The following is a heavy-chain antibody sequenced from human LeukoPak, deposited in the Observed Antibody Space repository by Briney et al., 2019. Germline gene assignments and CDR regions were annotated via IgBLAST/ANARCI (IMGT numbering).Heavy chain of an antibody. D-gene: IGHD6-6*01. CDR1: GFSFSVSG. Sequence: GGSLRLSCAASGFSFSVSGMNWVRQAPGKGLEWVSYISSSSSNINYADSVRGRFTISRDNAKNSLYLHMDSLRVEDMAVYYCARGGAARPDYWGQGTLVTVSS. J-gene: IGHJ4*02. CDR2: ISSSSSNI. V-gene: IGHV3-21*01. CDR3: ARGGAARPDY.